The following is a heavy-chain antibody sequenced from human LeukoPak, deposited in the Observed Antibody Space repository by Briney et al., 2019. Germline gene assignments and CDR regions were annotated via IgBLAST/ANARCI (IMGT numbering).Heavy chain of an antibody. CDR1: GYRFTSYW. Sequence: GESLKISFKGSGYRFTSYWIGWVRQMPGKGLEWMGIIYPGDSDTRYSPSFQGQVTISADKSISTAYLQWSSLKASDTAMYYCARQDRGYSFGMDVWGQGTTVTVSS. D-gene: IGHD5-18*01. V-gene: IGHV5-51*01. CDR3: ARQDRGYSFGMDV. CDR2: IYPGDSDT. J-gene: IGHJ6*02.